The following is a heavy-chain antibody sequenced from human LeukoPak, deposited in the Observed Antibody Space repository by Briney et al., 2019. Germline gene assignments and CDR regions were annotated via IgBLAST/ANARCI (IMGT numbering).Heavy chain of an antibody. CDR1: GGSFSGYY. CDR3: ASQTGSGLFILP. Sequence: PSETLSLTCAVYGGSFSGYYWSWIRQPPGKGLEWIGEINHGGSTNYNPSLKSRVTISVDTSKNQFYLKLSSVTAADTAVYYCASQTGSGLFILPGGQGPLVTVSS. CDR2: INHGGST. D-gene: IGHD3/OR15-3a*01. J-gene: IGHJ4*02. V-gene: IGHV4-34*01.